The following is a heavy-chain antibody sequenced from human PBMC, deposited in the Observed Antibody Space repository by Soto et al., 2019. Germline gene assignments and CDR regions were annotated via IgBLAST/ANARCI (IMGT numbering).Heavy chain of an antibody. CDR1: GYTFSNYD. V-gene: IGHV1-8*01. CDR2: VNPNNGDT. D-gene: IGHD2-8*01. Sequence: QVQLVQSGAELKKPGASVKVSCKASGYTFSNYDMNWVRQATGQGPEWIGWVNPNNGDTGYAQKFQGRVTLTTDISTTTAYMELTSLRSEDTAIYYCAKVSRMASAIDFDYWRQGTLITVSS. CDR3: AKVSRMASAIDFDY. J-gene: IGHJ4*02.